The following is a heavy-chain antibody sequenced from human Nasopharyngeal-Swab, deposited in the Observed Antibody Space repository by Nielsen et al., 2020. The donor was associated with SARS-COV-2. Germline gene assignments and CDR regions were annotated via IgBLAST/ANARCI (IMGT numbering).Heavy chain of an antibody. Sequence: GGSLRFSCAASGFTFDDYAMHWVRQAPGKGLEWVSGISWNSGSIGYADSVKGRFTISRDNAKNSLYLQMNSLRAEDTALYYCAKDITSGDTMATHYYYGMDVWGQGTTVTVSS. CDR1: GFTFDDYA. V-gene: IGHV3-9*01. CDR3: AKDITSGDTMATHYYYGMDV. D-gene: IGHD2-21*01. J-gene: IGHJ6*02. CDR2: ISWNSGSI.